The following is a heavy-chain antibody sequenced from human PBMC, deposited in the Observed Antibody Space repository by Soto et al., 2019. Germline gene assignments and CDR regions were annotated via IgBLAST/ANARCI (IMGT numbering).Heavy chain of an antibody. Sequence: PSETLSLTCTVSGGSISSGGYYWSWIRQHPGKGLEWIGYIYYSGSTYYNPSLKSRVTISVDTSKKQFSLKLSYVTAADTAVYYCARDESSSSGPYGMDVWGQGTTVTVSS. D-gene: IGHD6-6*01. CDR1: GGSISSGGYY. J-gene: IGHJ6*02. CDR3: ARDESSSSGPYGMDV. CDR2: IYYSGST. V-gene: IGHV4-31*03.